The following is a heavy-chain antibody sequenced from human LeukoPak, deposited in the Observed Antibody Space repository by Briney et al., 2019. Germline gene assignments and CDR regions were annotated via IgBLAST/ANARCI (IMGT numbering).Heavy chain of an antibody. D-gene: IGHD3-10*01. CDR3: ARGRVVIPEGPDY. V-gene: IGHV3-33*01. CDR1: GFTFSSFG. Sequence: GRSLRLSCAASGFTFSSFGMHWVRQAPGKGLEWVALIWYDGSDKYYADSVKGRFTISRDNSKNTLHLQMNSLRAEDTAVYYCARGRVVIPEGPDYWGQGTLVTVSS. J-gene: IGHJ4*02. CDR2: IWYDGSDK.